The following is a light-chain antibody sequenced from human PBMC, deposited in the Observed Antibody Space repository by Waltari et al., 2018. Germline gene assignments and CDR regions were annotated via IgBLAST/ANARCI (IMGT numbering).Light chain of an antibody. Sequence: QSVLTQPPSASGTPGQRVTTSCSGSAPNVGGNLVNWYQQLPGKAPKLLIYRSDQRPSGVPDRFSASKTGTSASLAISGLQSEDEADYFCASWDDSLNGHWVFGGGTKVTVL. CDR2: RSD. J-gene: IGLJ3*02. CDR1: APNVGGNL. CDR3: ASWDDSLNGHWV. V-gene: IGLV1-44*01.